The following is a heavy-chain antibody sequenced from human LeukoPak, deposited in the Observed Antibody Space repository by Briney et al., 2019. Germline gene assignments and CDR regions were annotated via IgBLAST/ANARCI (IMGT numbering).Heavy chain of an antibody. CDR1: GFTFSSYW. CDR2: ISYDGSNK. Sequence: GGSLRLSCAASGFTFSSYWMHWVRQAPGKGLEWVAVISYDGSNKYYADSVKGRFTISRDNSKNTLYLQMNSLRAEDTAVYYCARDRNYYDSSGYHRVDYWGQGTPVTVSS. D-gene: IGHD3-22*01. V-gene: IGHV3-30-3*01. CDR3: ARDRNYYDSSGYHRVDY. J-gene: IGHJ4*02.